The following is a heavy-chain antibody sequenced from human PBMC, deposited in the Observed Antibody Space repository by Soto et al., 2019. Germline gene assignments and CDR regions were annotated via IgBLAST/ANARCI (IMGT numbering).Heavy chain of an antibody. D-gene: IGHD4-4*01. CDR2: LSGSGDST. J-gene: IGHJ6*02. Sequence: GGSLRLSCAASGFTFSSYAMSWVRQAPGKGLEWVSTLSGSGDSTYYADSVKGRFTISRDNSKNTLYLQMNSLRAEDTVVYYCAKPLFALTTRATNYYYGMDVWGQGTTVTVSS. V-gene: IGHV3-23*01. CDR1: GFTFSSYA. CDR3: AKPLFALTTRATNYYYGMDV.